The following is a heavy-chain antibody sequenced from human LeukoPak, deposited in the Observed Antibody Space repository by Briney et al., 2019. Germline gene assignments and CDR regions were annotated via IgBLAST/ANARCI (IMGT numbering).Heavy chain of an antibody. CDR3: ARGPLTGFDY. D-gene: IGHD3-9*01. CDR1: GFTFSSYG. V-gene: IGHV3-53*04. Sequence: PGGSLRLSCAVSGFTFSSYGMSWVRQAPGKGLEWVSVIYSGGSTYYADSVKGRFTISRHNSKNTLYLQMNSLRAEDTAVYYCARGPLTGFDYWGQGTLVTVSS. J-gene: IGHJ4*02. CDR2: IYSGGST.